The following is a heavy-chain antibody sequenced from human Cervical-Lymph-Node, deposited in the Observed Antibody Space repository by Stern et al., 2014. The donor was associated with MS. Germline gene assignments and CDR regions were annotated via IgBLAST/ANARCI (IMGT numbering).Heavy chain of an antibody. J-gene: IGHJ4*02. CDR3: ARGSDWYPLDY. V-gene: IGHV3-30*03. CDR2: ISFDGAKT. CDR1: GFAFSTYG. Sequence: DQLVQSGGGVVQPGRSLRLSCSPSGFAFSTYGMHWVRQAPGKGLVWVALISFDGAKTYYADSVKGRFTISRDNPKNTLYLQMKSLRGEDTAVYYCARGSDWYPLDYWGQGTLVTVSS. D-gene: IGHD6-19*01.